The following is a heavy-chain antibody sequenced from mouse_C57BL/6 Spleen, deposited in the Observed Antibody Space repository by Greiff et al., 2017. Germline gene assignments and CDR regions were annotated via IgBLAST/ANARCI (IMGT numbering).Heavy chain of an antibody. J-gene: IGHJ2*01. CDR1: GFTFSDYG. Sequence: DVLLVESGGGLVKPGGSLKLSCAASGFTFSDYGMHWVRQAPEKGLEWVAYISSGSSTIYYADTVKGRYTISRDNAKNTLFLQLTSLRSEDTAMDYCARGTLTGYFDYWGQGTTLTVSS. CDR3: ARGTLTGYFDY. D-gene: IGHD4-1*01. CDR2: ISSGSSTI. V-gene: IGHV5-17*01.